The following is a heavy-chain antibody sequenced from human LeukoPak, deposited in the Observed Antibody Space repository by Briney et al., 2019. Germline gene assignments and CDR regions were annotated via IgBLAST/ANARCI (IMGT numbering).Heavy chain of an antibody. Sequence: GGSLRLSCAASGFTFRSYGMNWVRQAPGKGLEWVSAIGVSGDQTFYADSVKGRFTISRDNSKNTLSLAMNNLRAEATAVYYCAKERNARGALDYWGRGTLVTVSS. CDR2: IGVSGDQT. J-gene: IGHJ4*02. D-gene: IGHD2-2*01. CDR1: GFTFRSYG. CDR3: AKERNARGALDY. V-gene: IGHV3-23*01.